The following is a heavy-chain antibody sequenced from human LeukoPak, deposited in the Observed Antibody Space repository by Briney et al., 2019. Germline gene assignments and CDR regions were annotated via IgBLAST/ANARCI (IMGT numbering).Heavy chain of an antibody. J-gene: IGHJ4*02. CDR2: IYHSGST. D-gene: IGHD5-12*01. Sequence: PSETLSLACAVSGDSISSGYYWGWTRQPPGKGLEWIGSIYHSGSTYYNPSLKSRVTISVDTSKNQFSLKLSSVTAADTAVYYCASPVYGYSDSGRDYWGQGTLVTVSS. CDR3: ASPVYGYSDSGRDY. V-gene: IGHV4-38-2*01. CDR1: GDSISSGYY.